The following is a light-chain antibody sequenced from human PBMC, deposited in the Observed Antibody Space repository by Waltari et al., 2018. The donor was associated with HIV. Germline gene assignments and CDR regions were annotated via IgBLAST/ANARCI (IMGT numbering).Light chain of an antibody. V-gene: IGKV3-15*01. CDR1: QSVCGK. CDR3: QQYNNWLWT. J-gene: IGKJ1*01. CDR2: GPS. Sequence: EIVMTQSPATLSVSPGERATLSCRASQSVCGKLPWYQQKPGQAPRLLIDGPSTRATGIPARFSGIGSGTEFTLTSSSLQSEDIAVYYYQQYNNWLWTFGQGTKVEIK.